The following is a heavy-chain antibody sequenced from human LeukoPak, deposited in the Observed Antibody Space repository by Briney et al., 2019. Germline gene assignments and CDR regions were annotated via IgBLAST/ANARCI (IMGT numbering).Heavy chain of an antibody. CDR2: VSSSSSYI. D-gene: IGHD6-19*01. Sequence: GGSLRLSCAASGFTFSSYSMNWVRQAPGKGLEWVSSVSSSSSYIYYADSVKGRFTISRDNAKNSLYLQMNSLRAEDTAVYYCARRPSSGWPFDYWGQGTLVTVSS. CDR1: GFTFSSYS. CDR3: ARRPSSGWPFDY. V-gene: IGHV3-21*01. J-gene: IGHJ4*02.